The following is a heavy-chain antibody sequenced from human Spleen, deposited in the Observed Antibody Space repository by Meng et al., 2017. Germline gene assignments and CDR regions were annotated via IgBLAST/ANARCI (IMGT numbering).Heavy chain of an antibody. V-gene: IGHV3-23*01. CDR2: ISNNGDT. Sequence: GGSLRLSCRTSGFTFSNYGMSWVRQAPGKGLEWVATISNNGDTHYADSMMGRFTISRDNSKNTLYLQMDSLRAEDTAMYHCARDVDGSGSLSIDQWGQGTLVTVSS. CDR3: ARDVDGSGSLSIDQ. CDR1: GFTFSNYG. D-gene: IGHD1-26*01. J-gene: IGHJ4*02.